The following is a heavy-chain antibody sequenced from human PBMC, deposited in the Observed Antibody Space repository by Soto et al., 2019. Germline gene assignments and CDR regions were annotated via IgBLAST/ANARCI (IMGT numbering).Heavy chain of an antibody. Sequence: GGSLRLSCAASGFTFSSYSMNWVRQAPGKGLEWVSYISSSSSTIYYADSVKGRFTISRDNAKNSLYLQMNSLRAEDTAVYYCARAEAVPAATAYYYYYYMDVWGKGTTVTVSS. CDR3: ARAEAVPAATAYYYYYYMDV. J-gene: IGHJ6*03. CDR1: GFTFSSYS. D-gene: IGHD2-2*01. V-gene: IGHV3-48*01. CDR2: ISSSSSTI.